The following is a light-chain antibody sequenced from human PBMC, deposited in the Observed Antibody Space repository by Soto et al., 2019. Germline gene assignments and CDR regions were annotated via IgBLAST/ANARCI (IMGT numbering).Light chain of an antibody. CDR1: QTMRSSH. V-gene: IGKV3-20*01. CDR2: DAS. J-gene: IGKJ2*01. CDR3: MQTAHWPYT. Sequence: EIVLTQSPGTLSLSPGERATLSCRASQTMRSSHLAWYQQKPGQAPRLVIYDASSRATGIPDRFSGSASGSEFTLTISRVEAEDIGVYYCMQTAHWPYTFGRGTKVDIK.